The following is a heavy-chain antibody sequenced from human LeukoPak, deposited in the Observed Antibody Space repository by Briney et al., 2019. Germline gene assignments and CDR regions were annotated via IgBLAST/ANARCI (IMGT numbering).Heavy chain of an antibody. CDR1: GFSFSSFA. D-gene: IGHD6-19*01. CDR2: IYGGGANT. CDR3: AKRITVAAGIYFDS. Sequence: PGGSLRLSCVGSGFSFSSFAMTWVRQAPGKGLEWVSTIYGGGANTFYADSVQGRFTISRDDSKNMQFLQMDSLRPEDTAVYFCAKRITVAAGIYFDSWGQGTLVTVSS. J-gene: IGHJ4*02. V-gene: IGHV3-23*01.